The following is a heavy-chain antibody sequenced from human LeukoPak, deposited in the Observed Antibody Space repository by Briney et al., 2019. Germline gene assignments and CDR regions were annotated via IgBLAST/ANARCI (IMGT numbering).Heavy chain of an antibody. Sequence: PGGSLRLSCEASGLTFSSYDMNWVRQAPGKGLEWVSYTSSSGSTIYYADSVKGRFTISRDNAKKSLYLQMNSLRAEDTAVYYCARVPTVGSGGYQFDYWGQGTLVTVSS. CDR2: TSSSGSTI. D-gene: IGHD2-15*01. CDR3: ARVPTVGSGGYQFDY. CDR1: GLTFSSYD. V-gene: IGHV3-48*03. J-gene: IGHJ4*02.